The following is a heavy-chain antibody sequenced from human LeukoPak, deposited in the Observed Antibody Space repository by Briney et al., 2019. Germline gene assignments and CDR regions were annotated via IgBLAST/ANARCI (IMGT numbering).Heavy chain of an antibody. CDR3: ARDPTSRGYPYYYYMDV. CDR1: GFTFSSYS. D-gene: IGHD3-16*02. J-gene: IGHJ6*03. CDR2: ISSSSSYI. Sequence: PGGSLRLSCAASGFTFSSYSMNWVRQAPGKGLEWVSSISSSSSYIYYADSVKGRFTISRDNAKNSLYLQMNSLRAEDTAVYYCARDPTSRGYPYYYYMDVWGKGTTVTVSS. V-gene: IGHV3-21*01.